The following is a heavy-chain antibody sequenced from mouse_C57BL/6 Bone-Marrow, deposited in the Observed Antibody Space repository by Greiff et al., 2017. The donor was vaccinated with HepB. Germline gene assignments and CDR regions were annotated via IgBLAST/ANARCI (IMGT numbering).Heavy chain of an antibody. J-gene: IGHJ1*03. V-gene: IGHV2-2*01. CDR1: GFSLTSYG. CDR2: IWSGGST. D-gene: IGHD2-1*01. CDR3: ARNSIGGIYYGNYWYFDV. Sequence: VQRVESGPGLVQPSQSLSITCTVSGFSLTSYGVHWVRQSPGKGLEWLGVIWSGGSTDYNAAFISRLSISKDNSKSQVFFKMNSLQADDTAIYYCARNSIGGIYYGNYWYFDVWGTGTTVTVSS.